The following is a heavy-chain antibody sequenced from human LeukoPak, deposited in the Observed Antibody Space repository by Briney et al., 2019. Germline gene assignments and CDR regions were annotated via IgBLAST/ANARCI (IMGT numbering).Heavy chain of an antibody. CDR2: ISGSGGST. CDR1: GXTFXXYA. V-gene: IGHV3-23*01. J-gene: IGHJ4*02. D-gene: IGHD3-10*01. CDR3: AKLMIRGSPFDY. Sequence: SXRXSXXAXGXTFXXYAMNWVRQAPGKGLEWVSGISGSGGSTYHADSVKGRFTISRDNSKNTLYLQMNSLRAEDTAVYYCAKLMIRGSPFDYWGQGTLVTVSS.